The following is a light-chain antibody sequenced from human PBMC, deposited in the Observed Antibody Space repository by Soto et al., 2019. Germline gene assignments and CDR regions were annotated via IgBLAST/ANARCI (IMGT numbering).Light chain of an antibody. CDR2: GAS. J-gene: IGKJ5*01. CDR1: QRVYTN. V-gene: IGKV3-15*01. CDR3: QQYTNWPPNT. Sequence: EKLLSRSPHPLSLSPRGSATLSSRASQRVYTNLAWYQQRPGQAPRLLVYGASTRATGVPARFSGRGSGTEFTLTISSLQSEDFAVYYCQQYTNWPPNTFGQGTRLEIK.